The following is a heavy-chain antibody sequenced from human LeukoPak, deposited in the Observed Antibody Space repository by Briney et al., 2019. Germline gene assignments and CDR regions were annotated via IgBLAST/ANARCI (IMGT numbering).Heavy chain of an antibody. CDR1: GFTFSSYA. CDR2: ISYDGSNK. Sequence: PGGSLRLSCAASGFTFSSYAMHWVRQAPGKGLEWVAVISYDGSNKYYADSVKGRFTISRDNSKNTLCLQMNSLRAEDTAVYYCARVKCSSTSCSRYYFDYWGQGTLVTVSS. J-gene: IGHJ4*02. V-gene: IGHV3-30-3*01. D-gene: IGHD2-2*01. CDR3: ARVKCSSTSCSRYYFDY.